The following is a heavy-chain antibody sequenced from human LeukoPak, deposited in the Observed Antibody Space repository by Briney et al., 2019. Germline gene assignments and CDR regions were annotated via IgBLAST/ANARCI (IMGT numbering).Heavy chain of an antibody. D-gene: IGHD6-13*01. V-gene: IGHV3-21*01. J-gene: IGHJ3*02. CDR3: ARDQAIIQIAAAGTDPAFDI. CDR2: ISSSSSYI. CDR1: GFTFSSYS. Sequence: PGGSLRLSCAASGFTFSSYSMNWVRQAPGKGLEWVSSISSSSSYIYYADSVKGRFTISRDNAKNSLYLQMNSLRAEDTAVYYCARDQAIIQIAAAGTDPAFDIWGQGTMVTVSS.